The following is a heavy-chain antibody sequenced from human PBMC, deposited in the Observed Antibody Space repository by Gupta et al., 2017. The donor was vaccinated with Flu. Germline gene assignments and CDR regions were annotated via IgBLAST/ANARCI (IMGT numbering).Heavy chain of an antibody. J-gene: IGHJ4*02. D-gene: IGHD6-19*01. Sequence: QVRLQESGPGLGKPPENLYPTCPAPDYAISNGYYWGWIRQPPGKGLVWIGRIFQTGSTMHNPSLQSRSTMSVDTSKNQFSRKLLSRTAAGTAVYYSVRANSFYYSGWYFLDYWGQGTLVTVSS. CDR2: IFQTGST. CDR1: DYAISNGYY. CDR3: VRANSFYYSGWYFLDY. V-gene: IGHV4-38-2*02.